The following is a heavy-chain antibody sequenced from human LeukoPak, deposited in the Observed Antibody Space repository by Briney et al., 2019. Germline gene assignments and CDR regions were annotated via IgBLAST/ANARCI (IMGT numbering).Heavy chain of an antibody. J-gene: IGHJ4*02. Sequence: SGGSLRLSCAASGFTFSSYSMSWIRQAPGKGLEWVSVIYSGGSTYYADSVKGRFTISRDNSKNTLYLQMNSLRAEDTAVYYCAKEPGEGAGSYYNYWGQGTLVTVSS. CDR3: AKEPGEGAGSYYNY. D-gene: IGHD3-10*01. CDR2: IYSGGST. CDR1: GFTFSSYS. V-gene: IGHV3-53*01.